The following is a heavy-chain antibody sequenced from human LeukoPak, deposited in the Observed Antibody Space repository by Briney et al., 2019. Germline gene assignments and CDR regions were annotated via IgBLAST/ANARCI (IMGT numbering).Heavy chain of an antibody. Sequence: GASVKVSCKASGYTFTSYDIHWVRQATGQGLEWMGWMNPNSGNTGYAQKFQGRVTMTRNTSISTAYMELSSLRSEDTAVYYCARITMVRGVIIGVDYWGQGTLVTVSS. J-gene: IGHJ4*02. CDR2: MNPNSGNT. CDR1: GYTFTSYD. V-gene: IGHV1-8*01. CDR3: ARITMVRGVIIGVDY. D-gene: IGHD3-10*01.